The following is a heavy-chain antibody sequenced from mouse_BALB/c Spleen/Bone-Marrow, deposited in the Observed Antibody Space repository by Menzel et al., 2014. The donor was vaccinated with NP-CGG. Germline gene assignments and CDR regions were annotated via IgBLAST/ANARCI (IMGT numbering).Heavy chain of an antibody. CDR3: TRGGNYGWFAY. CDR2: IDPANGNS. CDR1: GFNIKDIY. V-gene: IGHV14-3*02. J-gene: IGHJ3*01. Sequence: EVQLQQSGAELVQPGASVKLSCTASGFNIKDIYMHWVKERPEQGLEWIGRIDPANGNSIYDPKFQDKATITADTSSNTAYLQLSSLTSEDTAVYYCTRGGNYGWFAYWGQGTLVTVSA. D-gene: IGHD2-1*01.